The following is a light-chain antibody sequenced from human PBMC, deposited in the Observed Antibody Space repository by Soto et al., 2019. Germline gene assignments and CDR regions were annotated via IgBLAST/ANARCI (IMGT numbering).Light chain of an antibody. V-gene: IGKV1-5*01. J-gene: IGKJ1*01. CDR1: QSISTW. Sequence: DIQMTQSPSTLSASVGDRVTITCRASQSISTWLAWYQQKPGNAPKVLIFDASNLESGVPSRFSGSGSGTEFTLTIDSLQPDDFATYYCQQYNSGSRTFGQGTELDIK. CDR3: QQYNSGSRT. CDR2: DAS.